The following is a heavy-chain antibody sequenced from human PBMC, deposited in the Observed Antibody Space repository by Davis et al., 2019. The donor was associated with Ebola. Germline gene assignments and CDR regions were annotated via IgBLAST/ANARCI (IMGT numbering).Heavy chain of an antibody. CDR3: ANDVWELLRAFDI. CDR2: IRYDGSNK. V-gene: IGHV3-30*02. Sequence: GESLKISCAASGFTFSSYGMHWVRQAPGKGLEWVAFIRYDGSNKYYANSVKGRFTISRDNSKNTLYLQMNSLRIEDTAVYYCANDVWELLRAFDIWGQGTMVTVSS. CDR1: GFTFSSYG. D-gene: IGHD1-26*01. J-gene: IGHJ3*02.